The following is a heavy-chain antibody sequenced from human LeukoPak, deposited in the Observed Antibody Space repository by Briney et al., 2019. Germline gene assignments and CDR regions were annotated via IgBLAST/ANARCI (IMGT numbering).Heavy chain of an antibody. D-gene: IGHD6-19*01. J-gene: IGHJ3*02. Sequence: ASVKVSSTLSGYTLTELSMHWVRQAPGKGLEWMGGFDLEDGETIYAQKFQGRVTITEDTSTDTAYMELSSLRSEDTAVYYCATGQPDSSGSLMLGDAFDIWGQGTMVTVSS. CDR2: FDLEDGET. CDR1: GYTLTELS. V-gene: IGHV1-24*01. CDR3: ATGQPDSSGSLMLGDAFDI.